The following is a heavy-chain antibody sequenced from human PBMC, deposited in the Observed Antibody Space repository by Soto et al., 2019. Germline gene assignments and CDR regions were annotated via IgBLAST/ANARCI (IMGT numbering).Heavy chain of an antibody. Sequence: ASVKVSCKASGGTFSSYAISWVRQAPGQGLEWMGGIIPIFGTANYAQKFQGRVTITADESTSTAYMELSSLRSEDTAVYYCANYDSSGSTDTPFDPWGQGTLVTVSS. CDR3: ANYDSSGSTDTPFDP. V-gene: IGHV1-69*13. D-gene: IGHD3-22*01. J-gene: IGHJ5*02. CDR1: GGTFSSYA. CDR2: IIPIFGTA.